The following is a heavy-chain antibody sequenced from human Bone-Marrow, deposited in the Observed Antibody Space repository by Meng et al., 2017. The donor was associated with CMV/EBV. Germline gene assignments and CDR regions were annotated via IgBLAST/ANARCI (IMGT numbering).Heavy chain of an antibody. CDR2: IIPILGIA. V-gene: IGHV1-69*02. CDR3: ARPPRGGLLGGMDV. CDR1: GGTFSSYT. D-gene: IGHD3-16*01. Sequence: SVKVSCKASGGTFSSYTISWVRQAPGQGLEWMGRIIPILGIANYAQKSQGRVTITADKSTSTAYMELSSRRSEDTAVYYCARPPRGGLLGGMDVWGQGTTVTVSS. J-gene: IGHJ6*02.